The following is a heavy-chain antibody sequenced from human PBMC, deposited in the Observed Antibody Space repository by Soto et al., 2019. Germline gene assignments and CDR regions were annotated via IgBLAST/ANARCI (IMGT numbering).Heavy chain of an antibody. V-gene: IGHV1-69*01. J-gene: IGHJ4*02. Sequence: QVQLVQSGAEVQKPGSSVKVSCKASGGTFGSYAFSWVRQAPGQGLEWMGGIIPVSGAAHYAQKFQGRVTITAAESTSTAYMELSSLSSQDTAVYYCATALGCRSTSCTLDYWGQGTRVIVSS. CDR3: ATALGCRSTSCTLDY. D-gene: IGHD2-2*01. CDR2: IIPVSGAA. CDR1: GGTFGSYA.